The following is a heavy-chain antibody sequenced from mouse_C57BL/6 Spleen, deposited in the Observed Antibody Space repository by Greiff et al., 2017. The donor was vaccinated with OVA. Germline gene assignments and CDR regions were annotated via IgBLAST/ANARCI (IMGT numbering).Heavy chain of an antibody. D-gene: IGHD2-2*01. Sequence: VQLVESGPELVKPGASVKISCKASGYAFSSSWMNWVKQRPGKGLEWIGRIYPGDGDTNYNGKFKGKATLTADTSSSTAYLELSSLTTEDSAVFFCARSYGYDEAWFAYWGQGTLVTVSA. CDR3: ARSYGYDEAWFAY. J-gene: IGHJ3*01. CDR2: IYPGDGDT. V-gene: IGHV1-82*01. CDR1: GYAFSSSW.